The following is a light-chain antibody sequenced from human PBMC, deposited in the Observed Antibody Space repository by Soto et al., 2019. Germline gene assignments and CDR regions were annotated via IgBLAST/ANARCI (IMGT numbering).Light chain of an antibody. CDR1: SSNIGSNT. V-gene: IGLV1-44*01. CDR3: SSYAGSARV. Sequence: QSVLTQPPSASGTPGQRVTISCSGSSSNIGSNTVNWYQQLPGTAPKLLIYSSDQRPSGVPDRFSGSKSGTSASLAISGLQSEDEADYYCSSYAGSARVFGGGTKVTVL. CDR2: SSD. J-gene: IGLJ2*01.